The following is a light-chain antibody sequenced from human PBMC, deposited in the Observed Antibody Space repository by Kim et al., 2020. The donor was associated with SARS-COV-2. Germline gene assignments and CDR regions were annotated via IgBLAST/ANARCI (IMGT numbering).Light chain of an antibody. CDR2: EVS. V-gene: IGLV2-8*01. J-gene: IGLJ1*01. CDR3: CSYAGINTYV. Sequence: QSVTISCTGTSSDVGAYNYVSWYQQHPGKAPKLIISEVSKRPSGVPDRFSGSKSGNTASLTVSGLQTDDEADYYCCSYAGINTYVFGTGTKVTVL. CDR1: SSDVGAYNY.